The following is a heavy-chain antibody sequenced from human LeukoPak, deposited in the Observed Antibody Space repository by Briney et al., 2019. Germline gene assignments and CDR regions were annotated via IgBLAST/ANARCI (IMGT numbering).Heavy chain of an antibody. CDR3: ARAVGSGSFQTYYYYMDV. CDR2: IYTSGST. D-gene: IGHD3-10*01. CDR1: GGSISSGSYY. Sequence: SETLSLTCTVSGGSISSGSYYWGWIRQPAGKGLEWIGRIYTSGSTNYNPSLKSRVTISVDTSKNQFSLKLSSVTAADTAVYYCARAVGSGSFQTYYYYMDVWGKGTTVTISS. V-gene: IGHV4-61*02. J-gene: IGHJ6*03.